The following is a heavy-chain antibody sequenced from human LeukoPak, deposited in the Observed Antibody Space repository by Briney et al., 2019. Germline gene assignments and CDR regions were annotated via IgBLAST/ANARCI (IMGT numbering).Heavy chain of an antibody. CDR2: INTNRGGT. CDR1: GYTFTGYY. Sequence: ASVKVSCKASGYTFTGYYMHWVRQAPGQGLEWMGWINTNRGGTNYAQKFQGRVTMTRDTSISTAYMELSRLRSDDTAVYYCARAIYRAVAGTSGYWGQGTLVTVSS. D-gene: IGHD6-19*01. J-gene: IGHJ4*02. CDR3: ARAIYRAVAGTSGY. V-gene: IGHV1-2*02.